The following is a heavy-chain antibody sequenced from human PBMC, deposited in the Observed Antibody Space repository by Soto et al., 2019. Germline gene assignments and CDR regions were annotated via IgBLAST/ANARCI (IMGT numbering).Heavy chain of an antibody. CDR2: IYHSGST. V-gene: IGHV4-30-2*01. CDR1: GGSISSGGYC. D-gene: IGHD3-22*01. Sequence: SETLSLTWAVSGGSISSGGYCWRWNRQPPGKGLEWIGYIYHSGSTYYNPSLKSRVTISVDRSKNQFSLKLSSVTAADTAVYYCARGGVDYYDSSGYYFSPYYFDFWGQGTLVTVSS. CDR3: ARGGVDYYDSSGYYFSPYYFDF. J-gene: IGHJ4*02.